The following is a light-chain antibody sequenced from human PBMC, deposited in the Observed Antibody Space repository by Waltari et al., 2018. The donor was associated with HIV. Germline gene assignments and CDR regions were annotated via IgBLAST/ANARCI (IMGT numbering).Light chain of an antibody. CDR2: DVT. J-gene: IGLJ1*01. CDR1: SSDVGSYNY. V-gene: IGLV2-11*01. CDR3: NSYGGR. Sequence: QSALTQPRSVSGSPGQSVAISCTGTSSDVGSYNYVSWYQQHPGKAPKLMIYDVTKRPSGVPDRFSGSKSGNTASLTISGLQAEDEADYYCNSYGGRFGTGTKVTVL.